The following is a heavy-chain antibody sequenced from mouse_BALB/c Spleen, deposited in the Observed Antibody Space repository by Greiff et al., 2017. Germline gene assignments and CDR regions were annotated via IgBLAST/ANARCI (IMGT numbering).Heavy chain of an antibody. CDR1: GFNIKDYY. CDR2: IDPENGNT. V-gene: IGHV14-1*02. J-gene: IGHJ2*01. D-gene: IGHD1-2*01. Sequence: VQLQQSGAELVRPGALVKLSCKASGFNIKDYYMHWVKQRPEQGLEWIGWIDPENGNTIYDPKFQGKASITADTSSNTAYLQLSSLTSEDTAVYYCARHYYGYLYFDYWGQGTTLTVSS. CDR3: ARHYYGYLYFDY.